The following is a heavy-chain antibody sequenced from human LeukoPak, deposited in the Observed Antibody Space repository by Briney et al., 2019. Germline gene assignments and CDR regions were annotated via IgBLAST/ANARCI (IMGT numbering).Heavy chain of an antibody. J-gene: IGHJ4*02. Sequence: GGSLRLSCAASGFTFSSYEMNWVRQAPGKGLEWVSYISSSGSTIYYADSVKGRFTISRDNSKNTLYLQMNSLRAEDTAVYYCAKNGHGSGSYYPRTKSYFDYWGQGTLVTVSS. V-gene: IGHV3-48*03. CDR1: GFTFSSYE. D-gene: IGHD3-10*01. CDR3: AKNGHGSGSYYPRTKSYFDY. CDR2: ISSSGSTI.